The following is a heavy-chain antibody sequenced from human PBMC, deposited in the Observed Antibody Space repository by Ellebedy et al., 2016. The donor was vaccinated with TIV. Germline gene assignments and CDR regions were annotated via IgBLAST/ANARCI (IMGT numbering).Heavy chain of an antibody. CDR1: GGSISSYY. CDR3: ARARSIAVAFDY. J-gene: IGHJ4*02. Sequence: SETLSLTXTVSGGSISSYYWSWIRQPPGKGLEWIGYIYYSGSTNYNPSLKSRVTISVDTSKNQFSLKLSSVTAADTAVYYCARARSIAVAFDYWGQGTLVTVSS. V-gene: IGHV4-59*01. D-gene: IGHD6-19*01. CDR2: IYYSGST.